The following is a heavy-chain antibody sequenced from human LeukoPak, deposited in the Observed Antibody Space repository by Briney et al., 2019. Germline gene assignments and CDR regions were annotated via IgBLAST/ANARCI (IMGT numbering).Heavy chain of an antibody. CDR3: ERKTTYDILTGYYTNSHFDY. V-gene: IGHV3-48*03. CDR2: ISSSGDTI. J-gene: IGHJ4*02. D-gene: IGHD3-9*01. Sequence: PGGSLRLSCAASGFTFSSYEMNWVRQAPGKGLEWVAHISSSGDTIFYADSMKGRFTISRDNAKNSLYLQMNSLRAEDTAVFFCERKTTYDILTGYYTNSHFDYWGQGTLVTVSS. CDR1: GFTFSSYE.